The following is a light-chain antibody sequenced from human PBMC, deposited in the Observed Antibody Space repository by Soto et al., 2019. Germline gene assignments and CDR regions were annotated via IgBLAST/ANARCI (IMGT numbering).Light chain of an antibody. CDR2: AAS. V-gene: IGKV1-9*01. J-gene: IGKJ5*01. CDR3: QQVNGYPIT. CDR1: QGISSY. Sequence: DIQLTQSPSFLSASVGDRVTITCRASQGISSYLAWYQQKPGKAPKLLIYAASTLQSGVPSRFSGSGSGKEFTLTISSLQPEDFATYYCQQVNGYPITFGQGTRLEIK.